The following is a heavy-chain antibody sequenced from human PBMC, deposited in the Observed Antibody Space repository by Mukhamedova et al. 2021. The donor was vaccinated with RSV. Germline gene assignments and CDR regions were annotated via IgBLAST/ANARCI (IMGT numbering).Heavy chain of an antibody. Sequence: SGGSISSGSYYWSWIRQPAGKGLEWIGRIYTSGSTNYNPSLKSRVTISVDTSKNQFSLKLSSVTAADTAVYYCARELSPKLDYYY. CDR2: IYTSGST. CDR3: ARELSPKLDYYY. V-gene: IGHV4-61*02. D-gene: IGHD1-26*01. J-gene: IGHJ6*01. CDR1: GGSISSGSYY.